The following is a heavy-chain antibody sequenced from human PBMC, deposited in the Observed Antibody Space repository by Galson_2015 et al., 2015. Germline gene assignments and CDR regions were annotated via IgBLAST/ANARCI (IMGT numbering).Heavy chain of an antibody. V-gene: IGHV3-33*01. J-gene: IGHJ6*02. CDR2: IWYDGSNK. Sequence: SLRLSCAASGFTFSSYGMHWVRQAPGKGLEWVAVIWYDGSNKYYADSVKGRFTISRDNSKNTLYLQMNSLRAEDTAVYYCARGVSGYGRRIYYGMDVWGQGTTVTVSS. CDR3: ARGVSGYGRRIYYGMDV. D-gene: IGHD5-12*01. CDR1: GFTFSSYG.